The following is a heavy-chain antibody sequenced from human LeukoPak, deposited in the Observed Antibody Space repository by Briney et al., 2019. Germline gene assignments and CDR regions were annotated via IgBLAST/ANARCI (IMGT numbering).Heavy chain of an antibody. CDR2: ISAYNGNT. Sequence: ASVKVSCKASGYTFTSYGISWVRQASGQGLEWMGWISAYNGNTNYVQKLQGRVTMTTDTSTSTAYMELRSLRSDDTAVYYCARGGEWELLPGDFDYWGQGTLVTVSS. D-gene: IGHD1-26*01. J-gene: IGHJ4*02. CDR3: ARGGEWELLPGDFDY. V-gene: IGHV1-18*01. CDR1: GYTFTSYG.